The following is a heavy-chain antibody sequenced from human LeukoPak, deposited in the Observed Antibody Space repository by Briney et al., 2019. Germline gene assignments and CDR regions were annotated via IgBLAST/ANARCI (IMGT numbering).Heavy chain of an antibody. Sequence: GGSLRLSCVASGFSFRNYGMHWVRQAPGKGLEWVTFIRSDSSYKYYADSVKGRFTTSRDNSKSTPDLQMNSLRPEDTALYYCARDRGVSGNYYDYWGQGTLVTVSS. V-gene: IGHV3-30*02. CDR3: ARDRGVSGNYYDY. CDR1: GFSFRNYG. CDR2: IRSDSSYK. D-gene: IGHD3-10*01. J-gene: IGHJ4*02.